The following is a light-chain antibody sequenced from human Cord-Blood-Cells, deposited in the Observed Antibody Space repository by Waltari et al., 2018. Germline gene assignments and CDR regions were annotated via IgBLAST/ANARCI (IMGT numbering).Light chain of an antibody. V-gene: IGKV4-1*01. J-gene: IGKJ2*01. Sequence: DIVMTQSPDSLAVSLGESATINCKSSQSVLYSANNNNYLAWYQQKPGQPPKLLIYWASTRESGVPDRFSGSGSGTDFTLTISSLQAEDVAVYNCQQYYSTPYTFGQGTKLEIK. CDR1: QSVLYSANNNNY. CDR2: WAS. CDR3: QQYYSTPYT.